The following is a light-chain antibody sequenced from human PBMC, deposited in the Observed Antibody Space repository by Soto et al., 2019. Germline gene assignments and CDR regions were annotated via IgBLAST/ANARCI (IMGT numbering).Light chain of an antibody. CDR2: GNN. V-gene: IGLV1-40*01. CDR1: SSNIGANYD. CDR3: QSYDRSLNAVV. J-gene: IGLJ2*01. Sequence: QSVLTQPPSGSGAPGQRVTISCTGSSSNIGANYDVQWYQQLPGTAPKLLIYGNNNRPSGVPDRFSGSKSGTSASLAITGLQAEDEADYYCQSYDRSLNAVVFGGGTKVTVL.